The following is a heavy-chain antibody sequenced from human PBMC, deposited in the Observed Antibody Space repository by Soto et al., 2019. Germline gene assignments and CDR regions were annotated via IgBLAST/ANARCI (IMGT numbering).Heavy chain of an antibody. V-gene: IGHV1-18*01. CDR1: GYTFTSYG. J-gene: IGHJ5*02. CDR2: ISAYNGNT. Sequence: QVQLVQSGAEVKKPGASVKVSCKASGYTFTSYGISWVRQAPGQGLEWMGWISAYNGNTNYAQKLQGRVTMTTDTSTSTAYMELRSLRSDDTYVYYGARDYSSGWYLDWFDPWGQGTLVTVSS. CDR3: ARDYSSGWYLDWFDP. D-gene: IGHD6-19*01.